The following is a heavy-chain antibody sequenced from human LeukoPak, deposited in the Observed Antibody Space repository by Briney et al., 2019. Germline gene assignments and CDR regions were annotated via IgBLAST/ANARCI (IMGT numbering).Heavy chain of an antibody. J-gene: IGHJ4*02. CDR3: ARDPKSQLLLDY. CDR1: GFTFPDEY. CDR2: INPYSGAI. Sequence: GASVKVSCKSSGFTFPDEYIHWVRQAPGQGLEWMGWINPYSGAINYAQKFQGRVTLTRDTSISTAYMELSRLTSGDTAVYYCARDPKSQLLLDYWGQGTLVTVSS. V-gene: IGHV1-2*02. D-gene: IGHD2-2*01.